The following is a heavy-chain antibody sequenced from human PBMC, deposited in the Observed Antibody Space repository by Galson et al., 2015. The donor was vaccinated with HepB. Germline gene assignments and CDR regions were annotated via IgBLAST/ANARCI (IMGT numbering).Heavy chain of an antibody. V-gene: IGHV1-69*04. Sequence: SVKVSCKASGDTFSSSPLNWVRQAPGQGLEWMGRIIPLLGIANYAQNFQGRVTITADRSTSTAFMKLRSLKPEDTAIYYCARGGPDTIFGGSWFDPWGQGTLVTVSS. CDR3: ARGGPDTIFGGSWFDP. D-gene: IGHD3-3*01. J-gene: IGHJ5*02. CDR2: IIPLLGIA. CDR1: GDTFSSSP.